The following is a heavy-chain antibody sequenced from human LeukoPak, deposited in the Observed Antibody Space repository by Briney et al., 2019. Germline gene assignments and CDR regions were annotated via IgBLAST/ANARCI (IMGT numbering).Heavy chain of an antibody. Sequence: PSETLSLTCTVSGGSIGSYYWSWIRQPPGKGLEWIGYIYYSGSTNYNPSLESRVTISVDTSKNHFSLKLSSVTAAETAVYYCARGRGSGWFYFDYWGQGTLVTVPS. D-gene: IGHD6-19*01. CDR3: ARGRGSGWFYFDY. J-gene: IGHJ4*02. V-gene: IGHV4-59*08. CDR1: GGSIGSYY. CDR2: IYYSGST.